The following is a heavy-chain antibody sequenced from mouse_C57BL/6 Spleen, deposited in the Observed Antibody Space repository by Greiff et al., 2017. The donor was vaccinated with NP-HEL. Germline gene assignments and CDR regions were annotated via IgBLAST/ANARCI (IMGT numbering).Heavy chain of an antibody. J-gene: IGHJ2*01. CDR3: ARGQYLDY. D-gene: IGHD2-10*02. V-gene: IGHV5-16*01. CDR2: INYDGSSS. CDR1: GFTFSDYY. Sequence: EVKLMESEGGLVQPGSSMKLSCTASGFTFSDYYMARVRQVPETGLEWVANINYDGSSSYYLYSLKSRFISARDNAKSILYLQMSSLKSEETATYYCARGQYLDYWGKGTTLTVSS.